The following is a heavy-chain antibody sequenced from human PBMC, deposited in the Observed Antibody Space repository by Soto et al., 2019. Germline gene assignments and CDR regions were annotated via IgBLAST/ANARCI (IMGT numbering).Heavy chain of an antibody. CDR3: ASGTAVGLAEY. CDR2: TIPIFGTA. Sequence: QVQLVQSGAEVKIPGSSVKVSCKASGGIFSSYAITWVRQAPGQGLEWMGGTIPIFGTANYAMKFQGRVTITADESTSTAYMEVSSLRSEDTAVYYCASGTAVGLAEYWGQGTLVTVSS. CDR1: GGIFSSYA. V-gene: IGHV1-69*12. J-gene: IGHJ4*02. D-gene: IGHD6-19*01.